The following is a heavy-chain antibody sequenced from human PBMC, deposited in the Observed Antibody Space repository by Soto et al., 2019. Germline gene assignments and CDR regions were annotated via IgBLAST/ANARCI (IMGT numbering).Heavy chain of an antibody. CDR2: MSSRSLTI. CDR3: ARGGSSADHGMDV. V-gene: IGHV3-48*01. CDR1: GFTFSTYS. Sequence: EVQLVDSGGGLVQPGGSLRVSCAASGFTFSTYSMNWVRQAPGKGLEWVSYMSSRSLTIYYTDSVKGRFTISRDNAKNSLYLQMNSLRAEETAVSYGARGGSSADHGMDVWGQGTKVTVSS. J-gene: IGHJ6*02. D-gene: IGHD3-16*01.